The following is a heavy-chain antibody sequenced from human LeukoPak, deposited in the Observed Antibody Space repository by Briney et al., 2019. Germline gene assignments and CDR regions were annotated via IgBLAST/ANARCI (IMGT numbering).Heavy chain of an antibody. CDR1: VYTFTGYY. CDR3: ARGFYVWGSYRSPPFDY. V-gene: IGHV1-2*02. J-gene: IGHJ4*02. Sequence: GGSVTVSFTASVYTFTGYYMHWVRQAPGQGLEWMGWINPNSGGTNNAQKFQGRVTMTRDTSISTAYMELSRLRSDDTAVYYCARGFYVWGSYRSPPFDYWGQGTLVTVSS. CDR2: INPNSGGT. D-gene: IGHD3-16*02.